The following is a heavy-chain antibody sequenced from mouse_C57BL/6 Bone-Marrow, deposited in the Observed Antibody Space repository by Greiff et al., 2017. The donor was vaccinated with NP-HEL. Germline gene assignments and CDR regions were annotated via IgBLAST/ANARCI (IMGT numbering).Heavy chain of an antibody. CDR2: ISSGSSTI. J-gene: IGHJ3*01. Sequence: EVKLQESGGGLVKPGGSLKLSCAASGFTFSDYGMHWVRQAPEKGLEWVAYISSGSSTIYYADTVKGRFTISRDNAKNTLFLQMTSLRSEDTAMYYCARLLYGNYEGFAYWGQGTLVTVSA. V-gene: IGHV5-17*01. CDR1: GFTFSDYG. D-gene: IGHD2-1*01. CDR3: ARLLYGNYEGFAY.